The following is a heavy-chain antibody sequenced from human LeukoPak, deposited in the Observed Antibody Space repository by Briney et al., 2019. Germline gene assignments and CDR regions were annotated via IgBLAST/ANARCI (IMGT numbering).Heavy chain of an antibody. J-gene: IGHJ4*02. V-gene: IGHV3-30*02. CDR2: TRYDRTNK. CDR1: GFTFSSYG. CDR3: ANWHDYAYFDY. D-gene: IGHD1-1*01. Sequence: PGGSLRLSCAASGFTFSSYGMHWVRQAPGKGLEWVAFTRYDRTNKYYADSVKGRFTISRDNSKNTLYLQMNSLRTEDTAVYYCANWHDYAYFDYWGQGTLVTVSS.